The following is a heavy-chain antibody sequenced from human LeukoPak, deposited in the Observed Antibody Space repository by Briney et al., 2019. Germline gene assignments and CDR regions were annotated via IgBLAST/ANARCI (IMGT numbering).Heavy chain of an antibody. CDR1: GGSISSGDYY. CDR3: ASSQVVLRFLEWTSYFDY. CDR2: IYYSGST. J-gene: IGHJ4*02. D-gene: IGHD3-3*01. Sequence: SETLSLTCTVSGGSISSGDYYWSWIRQPPGKGLEWIEYIYYSGSTYYNPSLKSRVTISVDTSKNQFSLKLSSVTAADTAAYYCASSQVVLRFLEWTSYFDYWGQGTLVTVSS. V-gene: IGHV4-30-4*08.